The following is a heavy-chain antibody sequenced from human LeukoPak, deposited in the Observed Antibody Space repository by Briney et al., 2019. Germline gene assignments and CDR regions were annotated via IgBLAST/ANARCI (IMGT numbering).Heavy chain of an antibody. CDR3: ARDNGGYWFDP. CDR1: GFTFSSYW. J-gene: IGHJ5*02. CDR2: ISSSSSYI. V-gene: IGHV3-21*01. Sequence: GGSLRLSCAASGFTFSSYWMSWVRQAPGKGLEWVSSISSSSSYIYYADSVKGRFTISRDNAKNSLYLQMNSLRAEDTAVYYCARDNGGYWFDPWGQGTLVTVSS. D-gene: IGHD3-10*01.